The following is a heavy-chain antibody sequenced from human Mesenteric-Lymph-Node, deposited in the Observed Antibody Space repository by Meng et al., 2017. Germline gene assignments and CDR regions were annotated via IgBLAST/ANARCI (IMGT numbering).Heavy chain of an antibody. V-gene: IGHV2-5*02. D-gene: IGHD3-10*01. CDR3: AHSNLYGSARLFDY. CDR2: IYLDDDK. CDR1: GFSLSTSGVG. Sequence: SAPTLLKPTQTLTLTCTFSGFSLSTSGVGVGWIRQPPGKALEWLALIYLDDDKRYSPSLKGRLTITKDTSKHQVVLTMTNMDPVDTATYYCAHSNLYGSARLFDYWGQGTLVTVSS. J-gene: IGHJ4*02.